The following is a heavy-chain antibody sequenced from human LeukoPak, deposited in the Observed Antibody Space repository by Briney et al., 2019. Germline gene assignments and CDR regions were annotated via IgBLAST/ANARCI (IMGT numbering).Heavy chain of an antibody. CDR2: IRSKAYGGTT. CDR3: TSVYYYDSSGEVYMEV. V-gene: IGHV3-49*04. Sequence: GGSLRLSCAASGFAFSKYAMSWVRQAPGKGLEWVGFIRSKAYGGTTEYAASVKGRFTISRDDSKSIAYLQMNSLKTEDTAVYYCTSVYYYDSSGEVYMEVWGKGTTVTISS. D-gene: IGHD3-22*01. J-gene: IGHJ6*03. CDR1: GFAFSKYA.